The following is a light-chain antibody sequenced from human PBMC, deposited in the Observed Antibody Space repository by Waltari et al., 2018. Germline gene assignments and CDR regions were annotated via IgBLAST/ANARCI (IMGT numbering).Light chain of an antibody. CDR1: SGHSNYA. CDR2: VKSDGSH. J-gene: IGLJ2*01. V-gene: IGLV4-69*01. CDR3: QTWASGIVV. Sequence: QLVVTQSPSASASLGASVKLTCTLSSGHSNYAIPWHRQQPEKCPRYLMKVKSDGSHTKGDGIPDGFSGSSSGAERYLTISSLQSEDEADYYCQTWASGIVVFGGGTKLTVL.